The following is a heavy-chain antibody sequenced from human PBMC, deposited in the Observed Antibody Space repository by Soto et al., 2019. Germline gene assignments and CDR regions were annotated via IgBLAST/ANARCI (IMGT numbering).Heavy chain of an antibody. J-gene: IGHJ6*02. CDR2: ISSVSSYT. Sequence: GGSLRLSCAASGFTFSDYYMSWIRQAPGKGLEWVSYISSVSSYTSYADSVKGRFTISRDNAKNSLYLQMNSLRAEDTAVYYCARDHFDYCSGGSCYYYGMDVWGQGTTVTVSS. D-gene: IGHD2-15*01. CDR1: GFTFSDYY. V-gene: IGHV3-11*06. CDR3: ARDHFDYCSGGSCYYYGMDV.